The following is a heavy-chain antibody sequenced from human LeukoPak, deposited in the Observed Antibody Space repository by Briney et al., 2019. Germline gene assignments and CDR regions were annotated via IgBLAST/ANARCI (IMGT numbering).Heavy chain of an antibody. CDR2: IIPIFGTA. D-gene: IGHD3-22*01. Sequence: SVKVSCKASGGTFSSYAISWVRQAPGQGLEWMGGIIPIFGTANYAQKFQGRVTITADESTSTAYMELSRLTSDDTAVYYCASLAQLNYYDSSGHFDYWGQGTLVTVSS. V-gene: IGHV1-69*13. J-gene: IGHJ4*02. CDR3: ASLAQLNYYDSSGHFDY. CDR1: GGTFSSYA.